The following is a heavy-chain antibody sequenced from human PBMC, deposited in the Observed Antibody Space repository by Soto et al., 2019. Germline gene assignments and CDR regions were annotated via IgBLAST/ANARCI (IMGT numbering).Heavy chain of an antibody. V-gene: IGHV4-4*07. D-gene: IGHD3-10*01. CDR2: IYTSGST. CDR1: GGSTSSYY. Sequence: PSETLSLTCTVSGGSTSSYYWSWVRQPAGKGLEWIGRIYTSGSTNYNPSLKSRVTMSVDTSKNQFSLKLSSVTAADTAVYYCARDSETTYYYGSGTPMPDYWGQGTLVTVSS. CDR3: ARDSETTYYYGSGTPMPDY. J-gene: IGHJ4*02.